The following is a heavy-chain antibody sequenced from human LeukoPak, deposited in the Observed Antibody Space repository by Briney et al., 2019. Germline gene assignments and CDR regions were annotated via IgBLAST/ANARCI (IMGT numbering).Heavy chain of an antibody. V-gene: IGHV1-3*01. D-gene: IGHD6-19*01. CDR1: GHTFTSYA. CDR3: ARDNSSGWYEDYYFDY. Sequence: ASVKVSCKASGHTFTSYAMHWVRQAPGQRLEWMGWINAGNGNTKYSQKFQGRVTITRDTSASTAYMELSSLRSEDTAVYYCARDNSSGWYEDYYFDYWGQGTLVTVSS. J-gene: IGHJ4*02. CDR2: INAGNGNT.